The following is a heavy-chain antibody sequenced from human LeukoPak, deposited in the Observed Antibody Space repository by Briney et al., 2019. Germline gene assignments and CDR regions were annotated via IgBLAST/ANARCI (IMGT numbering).Heavy chain of an antibody. CDR2: ISAYNGNT. J-gene: IGHJ6*03. V-gene: IGHV1-18*01. CDR1: GYTFTSYG. CDR3: ARTAPGTSLGGYYYYMDV. Sequence: ASVKVSCKASGYTFTSYGINWVRQAPGQGLEWMGWISAYNGNTNYPQKLQGRVTVTTDTSTSTAHMELRSLRSDDTAVYYCARTAPGTSLGGYYYYMDVWGKGTTVTVSS. D-gene: IGHD1/OR15-1a*01.